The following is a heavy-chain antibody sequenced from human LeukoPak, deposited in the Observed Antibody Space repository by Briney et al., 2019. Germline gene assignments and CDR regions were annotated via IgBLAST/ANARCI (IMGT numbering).Heavy chain of an antibody. D-gene: IGHD3-22*01. CDR3: ARGSVGYYDSSGYYPLGVYYFDY. CDR1: GGTFSSYA. CDR2: IIPIFGTA. J-gene: IGHJ4*02. Sequence: ASVKVSCKASGGTFSSYAISWVRQAPGQGLEWMGGIIPIFGTANYAQKFQGRVTITADESTSTAYMELSSLRSEDTAVYYCARGSVGYYDSSGYYPLGVYYFDYWGQGTLVTVSS. V-gene: IGHV1-69*13.